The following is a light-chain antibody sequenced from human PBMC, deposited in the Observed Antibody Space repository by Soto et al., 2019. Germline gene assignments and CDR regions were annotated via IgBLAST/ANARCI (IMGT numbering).Light chain of an antibody. J-gene: IGKJ1*01. V-gene: IGKV3-20*01. CDR2: GAS. Sequence: EIVMTQSPATLSVSPGERATLSCRASQSVSSNYLAWYQQKPGPAPRLLIYGASSRAPGIPDRFSGSGSGTEFTLTISRLEPEDFAVYYCQQYGGSPRTFGQGTKVDI. CDR1: QSVSSNY. CDR3: QQYGGSPRT.